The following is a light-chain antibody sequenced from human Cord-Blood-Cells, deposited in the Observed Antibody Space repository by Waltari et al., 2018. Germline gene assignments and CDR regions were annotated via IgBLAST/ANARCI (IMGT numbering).Light chain of an antibody. Sequence: QSALTQPRSVSGSPGQSVTISCTGTSSDVGGYNYVSWYQQHPGKDPKLMIYDVSKRPSGVSDRFAGSKSGNTASLTISGLQAEDEADYYCCSYAGSYTFYVFGTGTKVTVL. CDR3: CSYAGSYTFYV. CDR2: DVS. V-gene: IGLV2-11*01. CDR1: SSDVGGYNY. J-gene: IGLJ1*01.